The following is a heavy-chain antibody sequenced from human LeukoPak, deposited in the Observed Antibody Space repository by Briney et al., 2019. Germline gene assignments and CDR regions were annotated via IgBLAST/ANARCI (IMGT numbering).Heavy chain of an antibody. CDR3: VRNFDSYNAFHI. Sequence: SQSLSPTCTVSGGSISIGGYYWSWIRQHPGKGLEWIGYIFYNGNTYYNPSLKSRLTITGDTSENEFSLKLSSVTAADTAVYYCVRNFDSYNAFHIWGQGTLVTVSS. J-gene: IGHJ3*02. D-gene: IGHD3-22*01. CDR2: IFYNGNT. V-gene: IGHV4-31*03. CDR1: GGSISIGGYY.